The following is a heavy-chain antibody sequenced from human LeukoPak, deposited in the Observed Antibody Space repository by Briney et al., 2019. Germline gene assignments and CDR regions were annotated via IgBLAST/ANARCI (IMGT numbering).Heavy chain of an antibody. CDR2: IYSGGST. CDR3: ARGGGYDFWSGYYRNYYYYGMDV. J-gene: IGHJ6*02. Sequence: GGSLRHSCAASGFTVSSNYMSWVRQAPGKGLEWVSVIYSGGSTYYADSVKGRFTISRDNSKNTLYLQMNSLRAEDTAVYYCARGGGYDFWSGYYRNYYYYGMDVWGQGTTVTVSS. V-gene: IGHV3-53*01. D-gene: IGHD3-3*01. CDR1: GFTVSSNY.